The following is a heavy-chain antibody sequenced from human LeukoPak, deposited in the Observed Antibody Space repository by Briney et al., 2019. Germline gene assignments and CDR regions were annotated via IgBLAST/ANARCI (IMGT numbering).Heavy chain of an antibody. CDR2: IYTSGST. J-gene: IGHJ4*02. CDR3: ARARRDSVGELNYFDY. V-gene: IGHV4-4*07. CDR1: GGSISNFY. D-gene: IGHD1-7*01. Sequence: SETLSLTCTVSGGSISNFYRSWIRQPAGKGLEWIGRIYTSGSTNYNPSLKSRVTMSVDKSKNQFSLKLSSVTAADTAVYYCARARRDSVGELNYFDYWGQGTLVTVSS.